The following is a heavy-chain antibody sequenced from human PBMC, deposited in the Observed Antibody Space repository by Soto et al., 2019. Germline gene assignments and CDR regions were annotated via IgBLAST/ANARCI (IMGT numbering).Heavy chain of an antibody. V-gene: IGHV4-61*01. CDR3: ARDKYSSSWYRGFDY. CDR2: IYYSGST. Sequence: PSETLSLTCTVSGGSVSSGSYYWSWIRQPPGKGLEWIGYIYYSGSTNYNPSLKSRVTISVDTSKNQFSLKLSSVTAADTAVYYCARDKYSSSWYRGFDYWGQGTLVTVSS. D-gene: IGHD6-13*01. CDR1: GGSVSSGSYY. J-gene: IGHJ4*02.